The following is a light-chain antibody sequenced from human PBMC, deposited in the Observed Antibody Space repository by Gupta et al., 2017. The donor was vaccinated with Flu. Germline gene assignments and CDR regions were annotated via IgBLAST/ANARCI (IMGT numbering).Light chain of an antibody. CDR1: SPNIANKF. Sequence: SSPNIANKFASWYQQLPGAVPKLLIYEDDKRASGIPDRFSGAKSGTSATLGITGLQTGDEGDYYCATWDDSLGAGTFGGGTKLSVL. CDR2: EDD. V-gene: IGLV1-51*02. J-gene: IGLJ3*02. CDR3: ATWDDSLGAGT.